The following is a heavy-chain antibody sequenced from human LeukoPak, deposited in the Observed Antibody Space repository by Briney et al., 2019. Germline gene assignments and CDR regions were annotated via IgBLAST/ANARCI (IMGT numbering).Heavy chain of an antibody. D-gene: IGHD3-10*01. CDR3: ARDSDYHASGHDY. Sequence: PSETLSLTCTVSGDSIRSYYWSWIRQSAGRGLEWIGRLHSSGTTNYNPYLESRVTMSVDTSKNQFSLMLSSVTAADTAIYYCARDSDYHASGHDYWGQGTLVTVSS. J-gene: IGHJ4*02. CDR2: LHSSGTT. CDR1: GDSIRSYY. V-gene: IGHV4-4*07.